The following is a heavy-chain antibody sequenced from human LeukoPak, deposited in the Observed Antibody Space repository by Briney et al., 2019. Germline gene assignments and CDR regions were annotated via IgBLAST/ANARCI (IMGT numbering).Heavy chain of an antibody. CDR2: IRYDGSDK. J-gene: IGHJ4*02. CDR1: TFSFSSYG. CDR3: AKDAHFLYGGKRDYYFDY. D-gene: IGHD4-23*01. V-gene: IGHV3-30*02. Sequence: GGSLRLSCAASTFSFSSYGMHWVRQAPGKGLEWVTFIRYDGSDKDYADSVKGRFTISRDNSKNTLYLQMNSLRREDTAVYYCAKDAHFLYGGKRDYYFDYWGQGTLVTVSS.